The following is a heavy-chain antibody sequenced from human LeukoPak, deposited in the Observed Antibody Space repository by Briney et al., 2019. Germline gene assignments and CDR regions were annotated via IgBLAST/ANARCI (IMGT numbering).Heavy chain of an antibody. J-gene: IGHJ4*02. CDR1: GFAFCSYW. CDR2: INGDGSIT. V-gene: IGHV3-74*01. Sequence: GGSLRLSCAASGFAFCSYWMLWVRQVPGKGLVWLSRINGDGSITTYADSVKGRFTISRDNAKNILYLQMNSLRAEDTGIYYCSRSQFDYWGQGILVTVSS. CDR3: SRSQFDY.